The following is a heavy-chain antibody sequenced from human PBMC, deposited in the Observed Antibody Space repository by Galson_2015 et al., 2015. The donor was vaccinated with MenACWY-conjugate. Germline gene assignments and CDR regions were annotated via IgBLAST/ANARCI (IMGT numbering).Heavy chain of an antibody. D-gene: IGHD1-26*01. J-gene: IGHJ6*02. CDR3: ARHPPGGRGMDV. Sequence: QSGAEVKKPGESLKISCKTTGYSFTTYWIAWVRQMPGTGLEWMGLISPGDSNTRYSPSFQGQVTISADKSISTAYLQWSSLKASDTAMYYCARHPPGGRGMDVWGQGTTVTGSS. CDR1: GYSFTTYW. CDR2: ISPGDSNT. V-gene: IGHV5-51*01.